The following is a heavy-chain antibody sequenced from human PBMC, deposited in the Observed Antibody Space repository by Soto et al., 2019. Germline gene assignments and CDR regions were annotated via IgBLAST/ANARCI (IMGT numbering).Heavy chain of an antibody. D-gene: IGHD4-17*01. CDR1: GYTFTSYD. Sequence: ASVKVSCKASGYTFTSYDINWVRQATGQGLEWMGWMNPNSGNTGYAQKFQGRVTMTRNTSISTAYMELSSLRSEDTAVYYCARVGGDYAPYYYYGMDVSGQRTTVTVSS. J-gene: IGHJ6*02. CDR3: ARVGGDYAPYYYYGMDV. CDR2: MNPNSGNT. V-gene: IGHV1-8*01.